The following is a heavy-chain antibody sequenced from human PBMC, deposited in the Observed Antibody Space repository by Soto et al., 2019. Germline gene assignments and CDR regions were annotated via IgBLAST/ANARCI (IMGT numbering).Heavy chain of an antibody. D-gene: IGHD6-6*01. V-gene: IGHV3-53*04. CDR2: IYSGGST. J-gene: IGHJ4*02. Sequence: GGSLRLSCAASGFTVSSNYMSWVRQAPGKGLEWVSVIYSGGSTYYADSVKGRFTISRHNSKNTLYLQMNSLRAEDTAVYYCARDLLSRYSSSSDIDYWGQGTLVTVSS. CDR1: GFTVSSNY. CDR3: ARDLLSRYSSSSDIDY.